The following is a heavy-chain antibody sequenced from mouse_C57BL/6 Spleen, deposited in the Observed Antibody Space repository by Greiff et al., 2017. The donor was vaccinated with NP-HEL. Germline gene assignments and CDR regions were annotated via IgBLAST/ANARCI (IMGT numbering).Heavy chain of an antibody. CDR2: IDPSDSYT. J-gene: IGHJ2*01. CDR3: ARMGRPHLDY. Sequence: VQLQQSGAELVMPGASVKLSCKASGYTFTSYWMHWVKQRPGQGLEWIGEIDPSDSYTNYNQKFKGKSTLTVDKSSSTAYMQLSSLTSEDSAVYYCARMGRPHLDYWGQGTTLTVSS. CDR1: GYTFTSYW. V-gene: IGHV1-69*01.